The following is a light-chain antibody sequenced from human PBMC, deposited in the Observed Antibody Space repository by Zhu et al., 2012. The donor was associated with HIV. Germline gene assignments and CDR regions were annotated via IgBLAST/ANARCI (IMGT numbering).Light chain of an antibody. J-gene: IGKJ1*01. CDR3: QQYASSPRT. CDR1: QSISSNY. Sequence: VLTQSPDTLSLSLGETATLSCRANQSISSNYLAWFQKKPGQRPRLLIYDASNRAPGIPDNFIGSGSGTDFTLNITGLEPEDFAMYYCQQYASSPRTFGQGTEVEI. CDR2: DAS. V-gene: IGKV3-20*01.